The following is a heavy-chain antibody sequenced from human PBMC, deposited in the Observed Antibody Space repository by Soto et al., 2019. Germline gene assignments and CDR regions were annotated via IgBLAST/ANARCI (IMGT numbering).Heavy chain of an antibody. CDR2: ISGSDNTT. V-gene: IGHV3-23*01. CDR3: AQEGNGYSSSSSFAY. D-gene: IGHD6-13*01. CDR1: GFSFSPYA. J-gene: IGHJ4*02. Sequence: GSLTLSCAASGFSFSPYAMSWVRKAQGKGLEWVSTISGSDNTTYYADSVKGRFTTSGNNTKQTLYLQMNGLSAEETVLYCAAQEGNGYSSSSSFAYWGQGTLVTVSS.